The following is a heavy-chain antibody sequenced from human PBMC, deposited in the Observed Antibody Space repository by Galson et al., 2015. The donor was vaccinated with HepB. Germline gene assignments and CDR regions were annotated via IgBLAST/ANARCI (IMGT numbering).Heavy chain of an antibody. V-gene: IGHV3-64D*09. Sequence: SLRLSCAVSGFSFSNYGFHWVRQASGKGLEYVSTITKHGDTYYADSVKGRFTIFRDNFQNMLYLQMRSLSPEDTAMYYCVRGSFGMDVWGQGTTVTVSS. J-gene: IGHJ6*02. CDR2: ITKHGDT. CDR1: GFSFSNYG. CDR3: VRGSFGMDV.